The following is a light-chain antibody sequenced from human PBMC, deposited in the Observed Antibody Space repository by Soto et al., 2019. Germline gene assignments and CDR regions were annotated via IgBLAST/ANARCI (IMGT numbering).Light chain of an antibody. CDR2: AAS. CDR3: QQSSSTPRT. V-gene: IGKV1-39*01. Sequence: DIQMTQSPLSLSASVGGSVTITCRASQSISTYLNWYQQKPGKAPKVLIYAASSLQSEVPSRFNGSGFGTDFTLTISSLQPEDFATYYCQQSSSTPRTFGQGTKLEIK. CDR1: QSISTY. J-gene: IGKJ2*01.